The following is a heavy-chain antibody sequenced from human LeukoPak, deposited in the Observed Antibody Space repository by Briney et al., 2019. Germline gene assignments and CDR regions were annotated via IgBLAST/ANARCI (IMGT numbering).Heavy chain of an antibody. Sequence: GGSLRLSCVATGFTFIDYEMNWVRQAPGKGLEWVAHISAKGDVINYANSVKGRFIISRDNAENSVYLQMSSLRVDDTAVYYCARGTQGYSSSWYLGLRLSSYNWFDPWGQGTLVTVSS. D-gene: IGHD6-13*01. V-gene: IGHV3-48*03. CDR3: ARGTQGYSSSWYLGLRLSSYNWFDP. J-gene: IGHJ5*02. CDR2: ISAKGDVI. CDR1: GFTFIDYE.